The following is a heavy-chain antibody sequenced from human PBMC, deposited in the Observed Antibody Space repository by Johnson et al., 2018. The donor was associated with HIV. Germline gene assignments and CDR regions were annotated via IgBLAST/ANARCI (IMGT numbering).Heavy chain of an antibody. CDR2: ISWDGHST. D-gene: IGHD6-6*01. Sequence: VQLVESGGLVVPPGGSLRLSCAASGFNFDEYTMHWVRQRPGKGLEWVSFISWDGHSTRYADSVKGRFTVSRDNSKNSLYLQMNSLRAEDTAVYYCASLVGSSSGEAFDIWGQGTMVTVSS. V-gene: IGHV3-43*01. CDR1: GFNFDEYT. CDR3: ASLVGSSSGEAFDI. J-gene: IGHJ3*02.